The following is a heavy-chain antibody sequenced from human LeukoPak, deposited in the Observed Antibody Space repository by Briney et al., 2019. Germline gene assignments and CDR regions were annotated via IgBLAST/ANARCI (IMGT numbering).Heavy chain of an antibody. CDR3: AREEGTQGFDY. D-gene: IGHD1/OR15-1a*01. Sequence: SQTLSLTCTVSGGSISSGDYYWTWIRQPPGKGLEWIGYIYYSGSTYYNPSPKSRVTILVDTSKNQFSLKLSAVTAADTAVYYCAREEGTQGFDYWGQGTLVTVPS. J-gene: IGHJ4*02. V-gene: IGHV4-30-4*01. CDR2: IYYSGST. CDR1: GGSISSGDYY.